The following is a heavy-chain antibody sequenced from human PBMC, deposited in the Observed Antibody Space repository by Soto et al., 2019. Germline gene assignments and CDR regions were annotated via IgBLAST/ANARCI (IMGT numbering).Heavy chain of an antibody. V-gene: IGHV3-30*18. J-gene: IGHJ4*02. D-gene: IGHD2-2*02. Sequence: GGSLRLSCAASGFTFSSYGMYWVRQAPGKGLEWVSLISYDGSNKYYADSVKGRFTISRDNSKNTLYLQMNSLRAEDTAVYYCAKVSVPAAILGVEYWGQGTLVTVSS. CDR2: ISYDGSNK. CDR3: AKVSVPAAILGVEY. CDR1: GFTFSSYG.